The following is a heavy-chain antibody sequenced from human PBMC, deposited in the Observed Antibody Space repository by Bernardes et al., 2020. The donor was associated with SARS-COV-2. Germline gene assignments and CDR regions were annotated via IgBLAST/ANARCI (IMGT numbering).Heavy chain of an antibody. J-gene: IGHJ4*02. D-gene: IGHD3-10*01. CDR2: IKQDGSEK. CDR3: ATPRRSDYYGSGGGYDY. CDR1: GFTFSSYW. Sequence: GCLRLSCAASGFTFSSYWMSWVRPAPGKGLEWVANIKQDGSEKYYVDSVKGRFTISRDNAKNSLYLQMNSLRAEDTAVYYCATPRRSDYYGSGGGYDYWGQGTLVTVSS. V-gene: IGHV3-7*01.